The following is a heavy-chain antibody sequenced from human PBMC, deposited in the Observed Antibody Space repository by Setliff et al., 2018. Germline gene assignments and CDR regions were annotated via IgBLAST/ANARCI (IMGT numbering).Heavy chain of an antibody. D-gene: IGHD3-9*01. Sequence: PSETLSLTCTVSGYSISSGYYWGWIRQPPGKGLEWIGSIYHSGSTYYNPSLKIRVTISVDTSKNQFSLKFISVTAADTAVYYCATLYDVLTGYYGLDVWGQGTTVTVSS. CDR2: IYHSGST. CDR1: GYSISSGYY. V-gene: IGHV4-38-2*02. J-gene: IGHJ6*02. CDR3: ATLYDVLTGYYGLDV.